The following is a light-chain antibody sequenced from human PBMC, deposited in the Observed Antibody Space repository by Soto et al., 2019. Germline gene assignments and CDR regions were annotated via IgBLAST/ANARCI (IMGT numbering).Light chain of an antibody. Sequence: DIQMTHSPSTLSASVGDRVTITCRASQSISSWLAWYQQKPGKAPKLLIYDASSLESGVPSRFSGRGSGTEFTLTISSLQPDDFATYYCQQYNSYWTFGQGTKVDIK. CDR2: DAS. CDR3: QQYNSYWT. CDR1: QSISSW. J-gene: IGKJ1*01. V-gene: IGKV1-5*01.